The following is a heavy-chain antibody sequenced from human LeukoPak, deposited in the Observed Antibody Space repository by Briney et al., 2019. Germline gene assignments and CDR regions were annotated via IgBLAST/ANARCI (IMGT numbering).Heavy chain of an antibody. CDR2: INHRGST. CDR1: GGSFSGYY. V-gene: IGHV4-34*01. D-gene: IGHD6-19*01. J-gene: IGHJ4*02. Sequence: PSETLSLTCDVYGGSFSGYYWSWIRQPPGKGLEWIGEINHRGSTNYNPSLKSRVTISVDTSKNQFSLKLTSVTAADAAVYCCARGGIVVATDYWGQGALVTVSS. CDR3: ARGGIVVATDY.